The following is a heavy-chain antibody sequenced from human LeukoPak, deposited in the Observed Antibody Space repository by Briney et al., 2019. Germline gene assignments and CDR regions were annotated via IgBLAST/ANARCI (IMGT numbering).Heavy chain of an antibody. CDR3: AREGGGSASYDY. J-gene: IGHJ4*02. CDR1: GFTFSSYA. CDR2: ISYDASNK. D-gene: IGHD3-16*01. Sequence: GGSLRLSCAASGFTFSSYAMHWVRQAPGKGLEWVAVISYDASNKYYADSVKGRFTISRDNSKNTLYLQMNSLRAEDTAVYYCAREGGGSASYDYWGQGTLVTVSS. V-gene: IGHV3-30*04.